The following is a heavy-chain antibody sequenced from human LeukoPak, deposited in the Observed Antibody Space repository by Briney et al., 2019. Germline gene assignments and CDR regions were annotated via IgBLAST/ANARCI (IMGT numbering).Heavy chain of an antibody. J-gene: IGHJ4*02. Sequence: GGSLRLSCAASGFMFSSYAMHWVRQAPGKGLEWVAVISYSRSNKYYADSVKGRFTISRDNSKNTLYPQMNSLRTEDTAVYYCARDLGTVTNEIYFDYWGQGTLVTVSS. CDR1: GFMFSSYA. CDR3: ARDLGTVTNEIYFDY. V-gene: IGHV3-30-3*01. CDR2: ISYSRSNK. D-gene: IGHD4-17*01.